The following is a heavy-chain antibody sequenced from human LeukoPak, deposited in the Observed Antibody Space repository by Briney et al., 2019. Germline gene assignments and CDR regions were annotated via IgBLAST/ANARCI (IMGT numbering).Heavy chain of an antibody. CDR1: GGIFSRYT. J-gene: IGHJ3*02. Sequence: SSVKVSCKASGGIFSRYTISWVRQAPGHGRGWWGRFIPILGIANDAQKCQGRVTITADKSTSTAYMELSSLRSEDTAVYYCARDRPYGSGSYYNLNAFDIWGQGTMVTVSS. V-gene: IGHV1-69*04. D-gene: IGHD3-10*01. CDR3: ARDRPYGSGSYYNLNAFDI. CDR2: FIPILGIA.